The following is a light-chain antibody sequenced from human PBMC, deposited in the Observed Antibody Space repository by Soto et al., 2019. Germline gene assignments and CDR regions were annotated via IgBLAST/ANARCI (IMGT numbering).Light chain of an antibody. CDR2: GIS. V-gene: IGKV1-27*01. CDR3: QKYNTAPLT. CDR1: QSFSTY. J-gene: IGKJ4*01. Sequence: QMTQSPSSLSASVGHRVTITCRASQSFSTYLAWYQQKPGKVPKLLISGISTLQSGVPSRFSGSGYGTEFTLTISNLQPEDVATYYCQKYNTAPLTFGGGTKVDI.